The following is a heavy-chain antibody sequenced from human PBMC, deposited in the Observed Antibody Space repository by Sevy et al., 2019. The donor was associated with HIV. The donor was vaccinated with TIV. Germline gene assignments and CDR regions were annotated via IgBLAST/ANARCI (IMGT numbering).Heavy chain of an antibody. CDR2: ISDRSDTI. V-gene: IGHV3-48*01. Sequence: GGSLRLSCAASGFIFSNYYMTWVRQAPGKGLEWVSYISDRSDTISYADSEKGRFTISRDNAKNALYLQMSSLRGEDTAVYYCAGVRDRYCSGGSCYYGYFFDYWGQGTLVTVSS. D-gene: IGHD2-15*01. CDR1: GFIFSNYY. J-gene: IGHJ4*02. CDR3: AGVRDRYCSGGSCYYGYFFDY.